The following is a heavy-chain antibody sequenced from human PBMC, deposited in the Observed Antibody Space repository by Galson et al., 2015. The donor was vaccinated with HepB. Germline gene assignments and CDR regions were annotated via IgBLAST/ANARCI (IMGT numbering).Heavy chain of an antibody. Sequence: SVKVSCKASGYTFTKYAMHWVRQAPGQRLEWMGWINPGNGNTRYSQKLHGRVTITRDTSATTAYMELRSLRSEDTAVFYCARESVVVPAATPYYFDYWGQGTLVTVSS. CDR2: INPGNGNT. V-gene: IGHV1-3*01. CDR1: GYTFTKYA. CDR3: ARESVVVPAATPYYFDY. D-gene: IGHD2-2*01. J-gene: IGHJ4*02.